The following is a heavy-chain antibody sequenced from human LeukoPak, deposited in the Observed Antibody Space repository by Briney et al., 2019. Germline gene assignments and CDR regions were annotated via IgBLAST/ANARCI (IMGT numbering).Heavy chain of an antibody. CDR2: LYYDGRT. CDR1: GDSVSSSNYY. Sequence: SETLSLTCTVFGDSVSSSNYYWAWFRQPPGKGLDWIGSLYYDGRTYYSPSLESRVTVSVDTSKNQFALKLTSVTAADTAVYYCATKLSTDPHYFDYWGQGILVTVSS. CDR3: ATKLSTDPHYFDY. J-gene: IGHJ4*02. V-gene: IGHV4-39*01. D-gene: IGHD5/OR15-5a*01.